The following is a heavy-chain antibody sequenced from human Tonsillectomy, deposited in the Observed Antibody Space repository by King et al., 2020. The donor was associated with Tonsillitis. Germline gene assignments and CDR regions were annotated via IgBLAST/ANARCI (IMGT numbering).Heavy chain of an antibody. J-gene: IGHJ4*02. V-gene: IGHV3-66*01. CDR1: GFTVSSNY. CDR2: IYSGGST. Sequence: VQLVESGGGLVQPGGSLRLSCAASGFTVSSNYMSWVRQAPGKGLEWVSVIYSGGSTYYADSVKGRFTISRDNSKNTLYLQMNSLRAEETAVYYCARSRAPNYGDLDYWGQGTLVTVSS. CDR3: ARSRAPNYGDLDY. D-gene: IGHD4-17*01.